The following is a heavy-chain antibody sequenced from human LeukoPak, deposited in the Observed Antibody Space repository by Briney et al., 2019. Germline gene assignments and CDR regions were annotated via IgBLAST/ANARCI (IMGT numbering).Heavy chain of an antibody. V-gene: IGHV1-2*02. CDR2: SNPNSGGT. J-gene: IGHJ3*02. D-gene: IGHD1-1*01. CDR3: ARVYKWNEPYDAFDI. CDR1: GYTFTGYF. Sequence: ASVKVSCKASGYTFTGYFMHWVRQAPGQGLEWMGWSNPNSGGTNYAQKFQGRVTMTRDTSISTAYMELSSLRSDDTDVYYCARVYKWNEPYDAFDIWGQGTMVTVSS.